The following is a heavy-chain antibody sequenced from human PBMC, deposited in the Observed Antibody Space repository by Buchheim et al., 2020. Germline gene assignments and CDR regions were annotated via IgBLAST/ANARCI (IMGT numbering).Heavy chain of an antibody. CDR1: GGSISSGGYS. J-gene: IGHJ5*02. CDR3: ARGTGYCSGGSCYGNWFDP. V-gene: IGHV4-30-2*01. Sequence: QLQLQESGSGLVKPSQTLSLTCAVSGGSISSGGYSWSWIRQPPGKGLEWIGYIYHSGSTYYNPSLKSRVTISVDTSKNQFSLKLSSVTAADTAVYYCARGTGYCSGGSCYGNWFDPWGQGTL. CDR2: IYHSGST. D-gene: IGHD2-15*01.